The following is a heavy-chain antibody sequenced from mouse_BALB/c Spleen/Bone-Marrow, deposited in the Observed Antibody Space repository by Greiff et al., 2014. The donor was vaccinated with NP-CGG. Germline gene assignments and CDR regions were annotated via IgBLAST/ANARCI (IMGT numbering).Heavy chain of an antibody. J-gene: IGHJ1*01. D-gene: IGHD2-1*01. CDR3: ARDKNYGSYWYFDV. Sequence: EVQGVESGGGLVQPGGSLRLSCATSGFTFTDYYMSWVRQPPGKALEWLGFVRNKANGYTTEYSASVKGRFTISRDNSQSILYLQMNTLRAEDSATYYCARDKNYGSYWYFDVWDAGTTVTVSS. CDR2: VRNKANGYTT. CDR1: GFTFTDYY. V-gene: IGHV7-3*02.